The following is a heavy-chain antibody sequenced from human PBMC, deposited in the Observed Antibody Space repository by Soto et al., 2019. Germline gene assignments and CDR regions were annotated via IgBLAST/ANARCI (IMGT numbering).Heavy chain of an antibody. J-gene: IGHJ6*02. Sequence: PGESLKISCKGSGYSFTSYWIGWVRQMPGKGLELMGIIYPGDSDTRYSPSSQGQVTISADKSISTAYLQWSSLKASDTAMYYCARTAAAGKYYYGMDVXGQGTTVTVSS. CDR1: GYSFTSYW. V-gene: IGHV5-51*01. CDR3: ARTAAAGKYYYGMDV. D-gene: IGHD6-13*01. CDR2: IYPGDSDT.